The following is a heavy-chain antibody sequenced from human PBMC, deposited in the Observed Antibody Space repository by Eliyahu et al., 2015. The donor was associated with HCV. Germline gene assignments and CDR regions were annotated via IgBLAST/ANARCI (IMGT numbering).Heavy chain of an antibody. Sequence: QVQLQQWGAGLLKPSXXLSLTCSISGXXFSGYFWSXIRQPPGKGLEXLAEILPSEVTKYDWPLNGRLTISLDATKSQFSLKLTSVTAADTAVYFCRGGHLDNGFDIWGRGTLVTVSS. J-gene: IGHJ3*02. V-gene: IGHV4-34*12. D-gene: IGHD2-21*02. CDR3: RGGHLDNGFDI. CDR2: ILPSEVT. CDR1: GXXFSGYF.